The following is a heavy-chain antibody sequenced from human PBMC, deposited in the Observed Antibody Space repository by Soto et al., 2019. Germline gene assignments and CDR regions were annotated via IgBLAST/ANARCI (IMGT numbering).Heavy chain of an antibody. CDR1: GFTFRSFG. J-gene: IGHJ6*02. V-gene: IGHV3-30*18. D-gene: IGHD6-13*01. CDR3: AKDVGQQLVLNYGMDV. Sequence: QVQLVESGGGVIQPGTSLSLSCGSSGFTFRSFGMYWVRQAPGKGLEWVAVVSYDGNHKYYADSVKGRFTVSRDNAKNMLYLQRNGLRGEDTAVYYCAKDVGQQLVLNYGMDVWGQGTTVTVSS. CDR2: VSYDGNHK.